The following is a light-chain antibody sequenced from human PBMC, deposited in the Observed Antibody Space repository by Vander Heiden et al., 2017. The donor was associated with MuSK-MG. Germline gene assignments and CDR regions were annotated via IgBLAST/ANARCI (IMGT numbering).Light chain of an antibody. CDR2: NST. J-gene: IGKJ2*01. V-gene: IGKV3-15*01. Sequence: IVITQSPATLSVSPGQTATLACRASQSIGTNLAWYTQRRVQAPRLLIYNSTCRATTVTARFTGSGGGTEFTLTISSLQSVDFAVYYCQLYDSWHSLFTFGQGTKMEIK. CDR1: QSIGTN. CDR3: QLYDSWHSLFT.